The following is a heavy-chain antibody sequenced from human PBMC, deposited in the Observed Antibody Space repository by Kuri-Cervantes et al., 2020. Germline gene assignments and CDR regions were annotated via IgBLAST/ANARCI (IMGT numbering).Heavy chain of an antibody. V-gene: IGHV3-33*01. CDR1: GFTFSSYG. CDR3: ARARTFSSSWYYYYYGMDV. J-gene: IGHJ6*02. CDR2: IWYDGSNK. D-gene: IGHD6-13*01. Sequence: GESLKISCAASGFTFSSYGMHWVRQAPGKGLEWVAVIWYDGSNKYYADSVKGRFTISRDNSKNSLYLQMNSLRAEDTAVYYCARARTFSSSWYYYYYGMDVWGQGTTVTGSS.